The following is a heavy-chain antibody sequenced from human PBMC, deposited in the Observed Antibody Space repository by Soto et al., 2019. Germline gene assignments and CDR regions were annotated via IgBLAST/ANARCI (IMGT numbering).Heavy chain of an antibody. D-gene: IGHD2-8*02. CDR2: INHSGST. CDR3: ARDKSTGLFDY. Sequence: PSETLSVTCTVSGGYMSSGAYYWTWNRQPPGTGREWIGEINHSGSTNYNPSLTSRVAMSVDTSKIQFSLKLTSVTAADTAVYYCARDKSTGLFDYWGQGTLVTVSS. CDR1: GGYMSSGAYY. J-gene: IGHJ4*02. V-gene: IGHV4-39*07.